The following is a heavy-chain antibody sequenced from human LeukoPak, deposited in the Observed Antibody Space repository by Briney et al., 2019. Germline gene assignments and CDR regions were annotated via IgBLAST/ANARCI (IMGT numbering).Heavy chain of an antibody. J-gene: IGHJ3*02. CDR3: ARDYDILTGYSYDAFDI. D-gene: IGHD3-9*01. CDR2: INPNSGGT. Sequence: ASVKVSCKASGYTFTSYFMHWVRQAPGQGLEWMGWINPNSGGTNYAQKFQGRVTMTRDTSISTAYMELSRLRSDDTAVYYCARDYDILTGYSYDAFDIWGQGTMVTVSS. CDR1: GYTFTSYF. V-gene: IGHV1-2*02.